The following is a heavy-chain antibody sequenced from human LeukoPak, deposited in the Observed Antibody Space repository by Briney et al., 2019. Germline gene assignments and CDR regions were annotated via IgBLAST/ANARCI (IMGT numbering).Heavy chain of an antibody. V-gene: IGHV4-39*07. CDR2: IYYSGST. CDR3: ARGGQWSKFYFDN. D-gene: IGHD2-15*01. J-gene: IGHJ4*02. CDR1: GGSISSSSYY. Sequence: PSETLSLTCTVPGGSISSSSYYWGWVRQPPGKGLEWIGSIYYSGSTNYNPSLKSRVTVSVDTSKNQFSLKLRSVTAADTAVYYCARGGQWSKFYFDNWGQGTLVTVSS.